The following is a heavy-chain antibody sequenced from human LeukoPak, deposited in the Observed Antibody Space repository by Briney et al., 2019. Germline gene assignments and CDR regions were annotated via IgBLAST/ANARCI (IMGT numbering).Heavy chain of an antibody. J-gene: IGHJ4*02. Sequence: PSEALSLTCAVYGGSFSGYYWSWIRQPTGKGLEWIGEINHSGSTNYNPSLKSRVTISVDTSKNQFSLKLSSVTAADTAVYYCATYCSGGSCYANWGQGTLVTVSS. CDR3: ATYCSGGSCYAN. CDR2: INHSGST. CDR1: GGSFSGYY. V-gene: IGHV4-34*01. D-gene: IGHD2-15*01.